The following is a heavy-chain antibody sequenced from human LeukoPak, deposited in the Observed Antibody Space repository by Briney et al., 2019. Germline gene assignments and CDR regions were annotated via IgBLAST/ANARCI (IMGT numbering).Heavy chain of an antibody. CDR1: GGSISSTTYY. D-gene: IGHD1-26*01. CDR2: IYYSGNT. J-gene: IGHJ4*02. V-gene: IGHV4-39*01. CDR3: AYSGSYGHLGY. Sequence: ETLSLTCIVSGGSISSTTYYWGWIRQPPGKRLEWIGSIYYSGNTYYNPSLKSRVTISVDTSKNQFSLRLSSVTAADTALYYCAYSGSYGHLGYWGQGIPVTVAS.